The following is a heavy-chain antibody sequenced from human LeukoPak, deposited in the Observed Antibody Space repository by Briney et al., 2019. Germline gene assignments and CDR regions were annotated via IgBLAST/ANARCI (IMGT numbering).Heavy chain of an antibody. J-gene: IGHJ4*02. CDR1: GFTFSSYG. CDR2: IRYDGSNK. D-gene: IGHD2-2*01. CDR3: AKVKVPAARVGADYFDF. V-gene: IGHV3-30*02. Sequence: GGSLRLSCAASGFTFSSYGMHWVRQAPGKGLEWVAFIRYDGSNKYYADSVKGRFTISRDNSKNTLYLQMNSLRAEDTAVYYCAKVKVPAARVGADYFDFWGQGTLVTVSS.